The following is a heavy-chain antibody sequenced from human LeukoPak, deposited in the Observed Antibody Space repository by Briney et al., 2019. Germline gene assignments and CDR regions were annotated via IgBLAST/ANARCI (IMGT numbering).Heavy chain of an antibody. CDR3: ARLWGGYYYYYYMDV. J-gene: IGHJ6*03. CDR1: GGSISSSGYY. D-gene: IGHD3-16*01. V-gene: IGHV4-39*07. Sequence: NPSETLSLXCTVSGGSISSSGYYWGWIRQPPGKGLEWIASIYYSGSTYYNPSLKSRVTISVDTSKNQFSLKLSSVTAADTAVYYCARLWGGYYYYYYMDVWGKGTTVTVSS. CDR2: IYYSGST.